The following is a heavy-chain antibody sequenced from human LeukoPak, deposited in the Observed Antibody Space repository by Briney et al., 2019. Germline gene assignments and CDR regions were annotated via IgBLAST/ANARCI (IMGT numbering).Heavy chain of an antibody. CDR1: GYSISSGYY. Sequence: PSETLSLTCTVSGYSISSGYYWGWIRQPPGKGLEWIGYIYYSGSTNYNPSLKSRVTISVDTSKNQFSLKLSSVTAADTAVYYCASTPIGYSSGWYYFDYWGQGTLVTVSS. J-gene: IGHJ4*02. CDR3: ASTPIGYSSGWYYFDY. CDR2: IYYSGST. V-gene: IGHV4-61*01. D-gene: IGHD6-19*01.